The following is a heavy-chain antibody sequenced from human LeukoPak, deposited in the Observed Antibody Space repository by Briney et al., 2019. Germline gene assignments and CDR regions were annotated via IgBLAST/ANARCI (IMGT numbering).Heavy chain of an antibody. D-gene: IGHD3-9*01. V-gene: IGHV1-18*01. CDR2: ISAYNGNT. J-gene: IGHJ4*02. CDR1: GYTFNNYG. Sequence: ASVKVSCKASGYTFNNYGISWVRQAPGQGLEWLGWISAYNGNTNYAQNLQGRVTMTTDTSTSTAYMELRSLRSDDTAMYYCARDVQNYDILTNYYPIDSWGQGTLVTVSS. CDR3: ARDVQNYDILTNYYPIDS.